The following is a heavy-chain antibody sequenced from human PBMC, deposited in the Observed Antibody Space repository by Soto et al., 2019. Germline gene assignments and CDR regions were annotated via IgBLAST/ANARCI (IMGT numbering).Heavy chain of an antibody. D-gene: IGHD1-26*01. CDR3: ARREIQGPIDY. CDR1: WYSISSSNC. CDR2: IYYSGTT. Sequence: ASGTPSPTPAVLWYSISSSNCWGRIQQPPGKGLEWIGYIYYSGTTYYNPSLKSRVTMSVDTSKNQFSLKLTSVTAVDTAVYYCARREIQGPIDYWGQGTLVTVAS. J-gene: IGHJ4*02. V-gene: IGHV4-28*01.